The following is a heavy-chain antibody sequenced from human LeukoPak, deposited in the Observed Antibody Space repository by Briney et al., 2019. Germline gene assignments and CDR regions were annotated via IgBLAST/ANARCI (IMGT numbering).Heavy chain of an antibody. CDR2: ISGSGGST. V-gene: IGHV3-23*01. D-gene: IGHD3-22*01. CDR3: AKGSSAYYQPFDY. J-gene: IGHJ4*02. CDR1: GLTFSSDA. Sequence: GGSLRLSCATSGLTFSSDAMSWVRQAPGQGLEWVSGISGSGGSTYYADSVKGRFTISRDNSKNTLHLQMNSLRAEDTAVYYCAKGSSAYYQPFDYWGQGTLVTASS.